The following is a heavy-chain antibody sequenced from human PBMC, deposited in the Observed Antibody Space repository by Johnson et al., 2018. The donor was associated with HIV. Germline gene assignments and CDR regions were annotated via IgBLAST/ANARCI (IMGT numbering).Heavy chain of an antibody. CDR3: AKGRYSSSWYLADAFDI. Sequence: VQLVESGGGLVQPGGPLRLSCAASGFTLGSYAMSWVRQAPGKGLEWVSTISGSGGSTYYADSVKGRFTISRDNSKNTLYLQMNSLRAEDTAVYYCAKGRYSSSWYLADAFDIWGQGTMVTVSS. CDR2: ISGSGGST. V-gene: IGHV3-23*04. CDR1: GFTLGSYA. D-gene: IGHD6-13*01. J-gene: IGHJ3*02.